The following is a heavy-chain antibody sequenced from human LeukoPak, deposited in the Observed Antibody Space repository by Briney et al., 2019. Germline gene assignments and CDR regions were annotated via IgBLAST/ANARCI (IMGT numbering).Heavy chain of an antibody. D-gene: IGHD2-15*01. J-gene: IGHJ6*02. CDR3: ASDPRIANGMDV. Sequence: GGSLRLSCAASGFIVSSNYMSWVRQAPGKGLEWVSVIYGGDNTYYADSVKGRFVISRDNSKNTLYLQMNSLRVEDTAVYYCASDPRIANGMDVWGQGTTVTVSS. CDR1: GFIVSSNY. CDR2: IYGGDNT. V-gene: IGHV3-66*01.